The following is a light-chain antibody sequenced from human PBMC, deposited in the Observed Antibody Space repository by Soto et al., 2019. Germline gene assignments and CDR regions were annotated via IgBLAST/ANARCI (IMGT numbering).Light chain of an antibody. CDR3: QQSQSFSLT. CDR1: QSISSW. Sequence: DIQMTQSPSTLSASVGDGVTITCRASQSISSWLAWYQQKPGKAPKLLIYKTSNLQSGVPSRFSGSGSGSEFSLTISSLQPDDFATYYCQQSQSFSLTFGGGTRVEVK. CDR2: KTS. J-gene: IGKJ4*01. V-gene: IGKV1-5*03.